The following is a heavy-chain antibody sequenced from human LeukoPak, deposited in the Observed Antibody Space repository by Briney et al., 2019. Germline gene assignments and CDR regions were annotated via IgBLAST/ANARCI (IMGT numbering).Heavy chain of an antibody. CDR1: GYTFTSYG. D-gene: IGHD3-3*01. J-gene: IGHJ4*02. CDR2: ISAYNGNT. V-gene: IGHV1-18*01. CDR3: SRDKIPDFWRGYDYFDY. Sequence: ASVKVSCKASGYTFTSYGISWVRHAPGQGLEWMGWISAYNGNTNYAHKLQGRVTMTTDTSTSTAYIELRSLRSDATAVYYCSRDKIPDFWRGYDYFDYWGQGTLVTVSS.